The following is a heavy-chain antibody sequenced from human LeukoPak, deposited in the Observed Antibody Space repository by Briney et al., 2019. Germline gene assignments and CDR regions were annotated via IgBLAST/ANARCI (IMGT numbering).Heavy chain of an antibody. D-gene: IGHD5-12*01. CDR3: AKTSGFFDC. CDR2: ISGSGGST. CDR1: GFAFSSYA. V-gene: IGHV3-23*01. Sequence: PGGSLRLSCAASGFAFSSYAITWVRQAPGKGLEWVSAISGSGGSTYYADSVRGRFTISRDNSENTLFLQMSSLRAEDTAVYYCAKTSGFFDCWGQGTLVTVSS. J-gene: IGHJ4*02.